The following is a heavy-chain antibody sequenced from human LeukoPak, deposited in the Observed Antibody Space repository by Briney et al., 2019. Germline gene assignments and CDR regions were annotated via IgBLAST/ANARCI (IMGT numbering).Heavy chain of an antibody. CDR3: AKDSDYALDY. CDR2: ISGSGGST. D-gene: IGHD3-16*01. J-gene: IGHJ4*02. Sequence: GGSLRLSCAASGFTFSTYAMSWVRQGPGKGLEWVSAISGSGGSTYYADSVKGRFTISRDNSKNTLYLQMNSLRAEDTAVYYCAKDSDYALDYWGQGTLVTVSS. CDR1: GFTFSTYA. V-gene: IGHV3-23*01.